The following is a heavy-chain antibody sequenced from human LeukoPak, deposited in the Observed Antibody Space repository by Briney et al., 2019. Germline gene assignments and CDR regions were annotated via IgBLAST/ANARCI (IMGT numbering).Heavy chain of an antibody. Sequence: ASVKVSCKASGYTFTSYGISWVRQAPGQGLEWMGWISAYNGNTNYAQKFQGRVTMTRDTSISTAYMELSRLRSDDTAVYYCATPRGGGYDFDYWGQGTLVTVSS. D-gene: IGHD5-12*01. CDR2: ISAYNGNT. V-gene: IGHV1-18*01. J-gene: IGHJ4*02. CDR1: GYTFTSYG. CDR3: ATPRGGGYDFDY.